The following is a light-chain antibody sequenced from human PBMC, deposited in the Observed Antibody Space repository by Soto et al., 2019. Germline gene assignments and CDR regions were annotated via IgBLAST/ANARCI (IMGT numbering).Light chain of an antibody. CDR3: SSYTSSSALV. J-gene: IGLJ2*01. CDR2: DVS. V-gene: IGLV2-14*01. CDR1: SSDVGGYNY. Sequence: QSALTQPASVSGSPGQSITISCTGTSSDVGGYNYVSWYQQHPGKAPKLMIYDVSNRPSGVSNRFSGSKSGSTASLTISGFQAEDEADYYCSSYTSSSALVFGGGTKLTVL.